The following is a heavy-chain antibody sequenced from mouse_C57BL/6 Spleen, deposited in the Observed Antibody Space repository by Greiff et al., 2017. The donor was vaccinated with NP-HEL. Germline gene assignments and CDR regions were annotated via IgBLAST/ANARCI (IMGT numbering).Heavy chain of an antibody. CDR2: IDPSDSYT. CDR3: ARRDTTVVVPSWYFDV. V-gene: IGHV1-50*01. CDR1: GYTFTSYW. J-gene: IGHJ1*03. D-gene: IGHD1-1*01. Sequence: QVQLQQPGAELVKPGASVKLSCKASGYTFTSYWMQWVKQRPGQGLEWIGEIDPSDSYTNYNQKFKGKATLTVDTSSSTAYMQRSSLTSEDSAVYYCARRDTTVVVPSWYFDVWGTGTTVTVSS.